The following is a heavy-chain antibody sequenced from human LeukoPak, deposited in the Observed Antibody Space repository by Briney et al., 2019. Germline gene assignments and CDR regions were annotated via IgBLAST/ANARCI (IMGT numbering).Heavy chain of an antibody. CDR2: TYYRSKWYN. CDR3: ASEVAGPWNAFDI. Sequence: SQTLSLTCAISGDSVSSNSAAWNWIRQSPPRGLEWLGSTYYRSKWYNDYAVSVQSRITINPDTSKNQFSLQLNSVMPEDTAVYYCASEVAGPWNAFDIWGQGTMVTVSS. CDR1: GDSVSSNSAA. J-gene: IGHJ3*02. D-gene: IGHD6-19*01. V-gene: IGHV6-1*01.